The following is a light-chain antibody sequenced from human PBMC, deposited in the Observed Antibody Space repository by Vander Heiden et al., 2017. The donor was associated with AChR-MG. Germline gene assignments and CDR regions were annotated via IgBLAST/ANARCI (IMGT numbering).Light chain of an antibody. CDR1: QGISSH. CDR2: ATY. CDR3: QHLNAYPLT. Sequence: IQLTQSPSSLSASVGDRVTITFRASQGISSHLAWYQQKPGKGPRLLIYATYNVQSGVPSRFSGSGSGTQFTLTISSLQPEDLATYYCQHLNAYPLTFGGGTKVEI. V-gene: IGKV1-9*01. J-gene: IGKJ4*01.